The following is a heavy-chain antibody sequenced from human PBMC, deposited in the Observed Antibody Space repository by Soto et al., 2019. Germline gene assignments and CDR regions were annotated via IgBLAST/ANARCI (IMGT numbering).Heavy chain of an antibody. CDR2: ISGSGDTE. CDR3: AKYCSSDVCFDY. D-gene: IGHD2-8*01. V-gene: IGHV3-48*02. J-gene: IGHJ4*02. CDR1: GFTFSSCS. Sequence: GGSLRLSCASSGFTFSSCSMNWVRQAPGKGLEWVSFISGSGDTEYYADSVKGRFTISRDNAKNSLYLQMSSLRDEDTAVYYCAKYCSSDVCFDYWGQGTLVTVSS.